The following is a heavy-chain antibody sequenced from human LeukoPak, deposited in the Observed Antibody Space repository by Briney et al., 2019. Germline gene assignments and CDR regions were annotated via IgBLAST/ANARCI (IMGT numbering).Heavy chain of an antibody. Sequence: SETLSLTCTVSGYSISSSSYYWGWIRQPPGKGLEWIGSIYYSGSTNYNPSLQSRVTITVDTTKNQFSLKLSSVTAADTAVYYCARVDPSSSWRTGWFDPWGQGTLVTVSS. J-gene: IGHJ5*02. CDR1: GYSISSSSYY. D-gene: IGHD6-13*01. CDR3: ARVDPSSSWRTGWFDP. V-gene: IGHV4-39*07. CDR2: IYYSGST.